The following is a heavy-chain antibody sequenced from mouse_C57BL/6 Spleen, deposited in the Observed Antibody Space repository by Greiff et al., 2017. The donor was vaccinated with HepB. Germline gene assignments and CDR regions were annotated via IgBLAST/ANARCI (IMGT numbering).Heavy chain of an antibody. CDR1: GYTFTDYN. V-gene: IGHV1-18*01. CDR3: ARRLRLGAWFAY. Sequence: EVQLQQSGPELVKPGASVKIPCKASGYTFTDYNMDWVKQSHGKSLEWIGDINPNNGGTIYNQKFKGKATLTVDKSSSTAYMELRSLTSEDTAVYYCARRLRLGAWFAYWGQGTLVTVSA. J-gene: IGHJ3*01. CDR2: INPNNGGT. D-gene: IGHD3-2*02.